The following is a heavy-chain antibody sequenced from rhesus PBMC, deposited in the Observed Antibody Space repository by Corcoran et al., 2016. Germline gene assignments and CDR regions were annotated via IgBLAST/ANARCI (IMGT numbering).Heavy chain of an antibody. J-gene: IGHJ4*01. V-gene: IGHV4-127*01. CDR1: GYSISSGYG. D-gene: IGHD5-12*01. CDR3: ARDRDTALDY. CDR2: IYGGSGST. Sequence: QVQLQESGPGLVKPSETLSLTCAVSGYSISSGYGWGWIRQPPGKGLEWIGQIYGGSGSTYYNPSLKSRVTVSKDTSKNQFSLKLISVTAADTAVYYCARDRDTALDYWGQGVLVTVSS.